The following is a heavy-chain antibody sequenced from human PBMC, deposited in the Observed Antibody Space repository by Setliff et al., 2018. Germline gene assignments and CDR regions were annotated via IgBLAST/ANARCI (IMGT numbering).Heavy chain of an antibody. D-gene: IGHD3-3*01. CDR2: ISAYNGNA. J-gene: IGHJ4*02. CDR3: ARVLVGYDFWSGHYQTMPHFDY. CDR1: GYTFTSYG. Sequence: ASVKVSCKASGYTFTSYGISWVRQAPGQGLEWMGWISAYNGNANYAQKLQGRVTMTTDTSTSTAYMELRSLRSDDTAVYYCARVLVGYDFWSGHYQTMPHFDYWGQGTLVTVSS. V-gene: IGHV1-18*01.